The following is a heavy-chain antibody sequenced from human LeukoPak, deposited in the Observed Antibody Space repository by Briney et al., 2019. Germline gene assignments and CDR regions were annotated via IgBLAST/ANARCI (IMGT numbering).Heavy chain of an antibody. CDR3: ARATPGYSSGWYEGPEAFDI. CDR1: GYSISSGCY. D-gene: IGHD6-19*01. V-gene: IGHV4-38-2*02. Sequence: SETLSLTCTVPGYSISSGCYWGWIRQPPGKGLEWIGSIYHSGSTYYNPSLKSRVTISVDTSKNQFSLKLSSVTAADTAVYYCARATPGYSSGWYEGPEAFDIWGQGTMVTVSS. J-gene: IGHJ3*02. CDR2: IYHSGST.